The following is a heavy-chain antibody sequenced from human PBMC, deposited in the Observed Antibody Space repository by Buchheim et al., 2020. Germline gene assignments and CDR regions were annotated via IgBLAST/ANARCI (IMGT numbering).Heavy chain of an antibody. CDR1: GFTFSDYY. J-gene: IGHJ4*02. Sequence: QVQLVESGGDLVKPGGSLRLSCAASGFTFSDYYMSWIRQAPGKGLEWVSYISSSGSIIYYADSAKGRFTISRDNAKNSLYLQMNSLRVEDTAVYYCTRDRRSGWYETSPIDYWGQGTL. V-gene: IGHV3-11*01. CDR2: ISSSGSII. D-gene: IGHD6-19*01. CDR3: TRDRRSGWYETSPIDY.